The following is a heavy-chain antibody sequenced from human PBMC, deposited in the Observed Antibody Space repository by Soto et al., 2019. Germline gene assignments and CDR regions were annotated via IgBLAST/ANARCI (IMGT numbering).Heavy chain of an antibody. CDR3: ARDLYCGADCYWTFDF. CDR2: ISGGGVTT. D-gene: IGHD2-21*02. V-gene: IGHV3-23*01. J-gene: IGHJ5*01. Sequence: EVQLLESGGGLVQPGGSLRLSCTASGFTFSHHAMTWVRQAPGKGLEWVSAISGGGVTTYYADSVKGRFTISRDNSQNTLFLQMNSLRAEDTALYYCARDLYCGADCYWTFDFWGRGTLVTV. CDR1: GFTFSHHA.